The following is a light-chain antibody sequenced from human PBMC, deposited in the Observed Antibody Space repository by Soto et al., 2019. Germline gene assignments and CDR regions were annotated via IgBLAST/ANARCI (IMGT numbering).Light chain of an antibody. J-gene: IGKJ1*01. CDR1: QDIGVR. V-gene: IGKV1-12*01. Sequence: DIRMTQSRSSAAASVGDIFTSTCRASQDIGVRLARVHHKPGKARHYLMLAASILQSGVPSRFSGSGSGTEFILTINNLQPEDFASYFCLQVYSFPRTFGLGTKVDIK. CDR2: AAS. CDR3: LQVYSFPRT.